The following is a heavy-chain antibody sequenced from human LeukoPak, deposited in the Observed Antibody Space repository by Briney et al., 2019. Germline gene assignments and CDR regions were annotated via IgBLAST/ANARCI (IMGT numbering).Heavy chain of an antibody. D-gene: IGHD2-2*01. V-gene: IGHV3-7*01. CDR2: IKKDGSEK. CDR3: ARDCSSTSCDTDY. J-gene: IGHJ4*02. Sequence: GGSLRLSCAASGFTFSSHWMSWVRQAPGKGLEWVANIKKDGSEKYYVDAVKGRFTISRDNAKTSLCLQMNSLRAEDTAVYYCARDCSSTSCDTDYWGQGTLVTVSS. CDR1: GFTFSSHW.